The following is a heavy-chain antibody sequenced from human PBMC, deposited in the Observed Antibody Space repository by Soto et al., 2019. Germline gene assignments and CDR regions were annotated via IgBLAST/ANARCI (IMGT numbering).Heavy chain of an antibody. Sequence: QVQLVESGGGVVQPGRSLRLSCAASGFTFSSYVMYWVRQAPDKGLEWVAAVWFDGNNKYYADSVKGRFTISRDNSKNRLYLVMNSLRGEDTAVYYCARGPARGDVFDIWGQGTVVTVSS. CDR3: ARGPARGDVFDI. D-gene: IGHD3-10*01. CDR1: GFTFSSYV. CDR2: VWFDGNNK. J-gene: IGHJ3*02. V-gene: IGHV3-33*01.